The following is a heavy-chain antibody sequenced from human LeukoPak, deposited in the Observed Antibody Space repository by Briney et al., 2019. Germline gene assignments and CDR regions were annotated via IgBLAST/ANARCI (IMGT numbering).Heavy chain of an antibody. J-gene: IGHJ6*03. CDR3: ARVLSYCGGDCADYYYYMDV. CDR1: GFTFSSYS. V-gene: IGHV3-21*01. D-gene: IGHD2-21*02. CDR2: ISSSSSYI. Sequence: TSGGSLRLSCAASGFTFSSYSMNWVRQAPGKGLEWVSSISSSSSYIYYADSVKGRFTISRDNAKNSLYLQMNSLRAEDTAVYYCARVLSYCGGDCADYYYYMDVWGKGTTVTVSS.